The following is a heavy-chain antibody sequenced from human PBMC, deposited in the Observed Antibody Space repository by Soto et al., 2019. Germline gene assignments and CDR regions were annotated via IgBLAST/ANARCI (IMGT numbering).Heavy chain of an antibody. CDR1: GFTFSSYW. J-gene: IGHJ4*02. D-gene: IGHD2-21*02. CDR3: ATRGVGGDRWHYFDY. CDR2: INSDGSST. V-gene: IGHV3-74*01. Sequence: GGSLRLSCAASGFTFSSYWMHWVRQAPGKRLVWVSRINSDGSSTSYADSVKGRFTISRDNAKNTLYLQMNSLTAEDTAVYYCATRGVGGDRWHYFDYWGQGTLVTVSS.